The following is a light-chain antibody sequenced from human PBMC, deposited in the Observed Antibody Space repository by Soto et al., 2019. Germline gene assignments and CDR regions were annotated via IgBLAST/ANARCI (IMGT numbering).Light chain of an antibody. V-gene: IGKV3-20*01. CDR3: QVYGNSMWT. J-gene: IGKJ1*01. Sequence: EIVLTQSPGTLSLSPGXSATLSCRASQTVISDYLAWYQQTPGQAPRLLIYGASSRATDTPDRFSGRGSGTDFSLTLSRLEPGDFAVYYCQVYGNSMWTFGQGTKVDSK. CDR2: GAS. CDR1: QTVISDY.